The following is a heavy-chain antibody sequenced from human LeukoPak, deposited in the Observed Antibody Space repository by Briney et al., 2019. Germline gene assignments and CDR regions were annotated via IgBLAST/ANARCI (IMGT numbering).Heavy chain of an antibody. CDR3: ARETGSADAFDF. CDR2: ITGTGSQMDDI. V-gene: IGHV3-21*03. J-gene: IGHJ3*01. CDR1: GFKFSVYS. Sequence: GGSLRLACAASGFKFSVYSMNWVRQAPGSGLEWVSRITGTGSQMDDIDYADSVRGRFTISRDNAKDSLFLEMRGLRVEDAGIYFCARETGSADAFDFWGRGALVAVSS.